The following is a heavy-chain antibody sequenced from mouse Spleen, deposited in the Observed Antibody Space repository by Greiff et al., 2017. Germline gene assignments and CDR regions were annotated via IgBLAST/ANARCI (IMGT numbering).Heavy chain of an antibody. V-gene: IGHV2-9*02. J-gene: IGHJ1*01. D-gene: IGHD1-2*01. Sequence: VKLVESGPGLVAPSQTLSITCTASGFSLTSYGIHWVRQTPGKGLEWLGVIWAGGSTTYYSARMSRLSISKDNSKSQVFLKMSSLQTDDTAMYYCARAPLLRGYFDVWGAGTTVTVSS. CDR3: ARAPLLRGYFDV. CDR2: IWAGGST. CDR1: GFSLTSYG.